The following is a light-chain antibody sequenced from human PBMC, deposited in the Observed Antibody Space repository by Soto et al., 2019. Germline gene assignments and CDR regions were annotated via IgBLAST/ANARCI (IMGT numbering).Light chain of an antibody. CDR2: EVS. CDR3: SSYTRTSSYV. V-gene: IGLV2-14*01. CDR1: SSDIGNYDY. Sequence: QSALTQPASVSGSPGQSITISCTGTSSDIGNYDYVSWFQQHPGKAPKLLISEVSNRPSGVSYRFSGSKSGTTASLTISGLQAEDEADYYCSSYTRTSSYVFGGGTQLTVL. J-gene: IGLJ7*01.